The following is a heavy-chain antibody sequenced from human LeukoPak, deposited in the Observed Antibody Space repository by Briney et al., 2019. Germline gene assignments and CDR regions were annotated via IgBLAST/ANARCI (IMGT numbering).Heavy chain of an antibody. V-gene: IGHV1-69*01. CDR3: ARGVVGATTGAYSFDY. J-gene: IGHJ4*02. CDR1: GGTFSSYA. CDR2: IIPIFGTA. D-gene: IGHD1-26*01. Sequence: SVKVSCKASGGTFSSYAISWVRQAPGQGLEWMGEIIPIFGTANYAQKFQGRVTIIADESTSTAYMELSSLRSEDTAVYYCARGVVGATTGAYSFDYWGRGTLVTVSS.